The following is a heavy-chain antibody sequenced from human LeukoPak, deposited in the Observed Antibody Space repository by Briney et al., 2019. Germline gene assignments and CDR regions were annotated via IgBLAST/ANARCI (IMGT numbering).Heavy chain of an antibody. V-gene: IGHV3-7*01. J-gene: IGHJ3*02. CDR2: IKQDGSEK. CDR3: ARDIKGQYQDAFDI. Sequence: LSGGSLRLSCAASGFTFSSYWMSWVRQAPGKGLEWVANIKQDGSEKYYVDSVKGRFTISRDNAKNSVYLQMNSLRAEDTAVYYCARDIKGQYQDAFDIWGQGTMVTVSS. D-gene: IGHD2-2*01. CDR1: GFTFSSYW.